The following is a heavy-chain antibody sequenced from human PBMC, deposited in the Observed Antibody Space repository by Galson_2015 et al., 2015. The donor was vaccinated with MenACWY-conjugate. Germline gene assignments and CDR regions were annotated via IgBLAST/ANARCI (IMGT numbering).Heavy chain of an antibody. J-gene: IGHJ6*02. D-gene: IGHD3-3*01. CDR3: VRGSIGWRGMGS. V-gene: IGHV3-74*03. CDR2: ICAGGISI. Sequence: SLRLSCAASGFVFSDYCMHWVRQAPGKGLECVSRICAGGISIMYGDSVRGRFTISRDDAENTLYLQMDGLRADDTAVYFCVRGSIGWRGMGSWGEGAAVA. CDR1: GFVFSDYC.